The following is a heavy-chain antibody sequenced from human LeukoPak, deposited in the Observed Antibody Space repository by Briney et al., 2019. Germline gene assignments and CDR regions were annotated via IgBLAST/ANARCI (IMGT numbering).Heavy chain of an antibody. CDR1: GFTFSSYD. D-gene: IGHD2-21*02. Sequence: GGSLRLSCAASGFTFSSYDMHWVRQTTGKGLGWVSAIDTAGGTYYPDSVKGRFTISRENAKNTFYLQMNSLRAGDTAVYYCAREGFCGGDCPGYFDLWGRGTLVTVSS. CDR2: IDTAGGT. CDR3: AREGFCGGDCPGYFDL. V-gene: IGHV3-13*04. J-gene: IGHJ2*01.